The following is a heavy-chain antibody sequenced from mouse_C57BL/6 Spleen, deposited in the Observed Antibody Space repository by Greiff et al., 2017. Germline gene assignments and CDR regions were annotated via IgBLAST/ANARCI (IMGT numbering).Heavy chain of an antibody. CDR2: IDPSDSET. Sequence: QVQLQQPGAELVRPGSSVKLSCKASGYTFTSYWMHWVKQRPIQGLEWIGNIDPSDSETHYNQKFKDKATLTVDKSSSTAYMQLSSLTSEDAAVYYCARTPSYDGYYLDDWGQGTSVTVSS. D-gene: IGHD2-3*01. CDR1: GYTFTSYW. V-gene: IGHV1-52*01. CDR3: ARTPSYDGYYLDD. J-gene: IGHJ4*01.